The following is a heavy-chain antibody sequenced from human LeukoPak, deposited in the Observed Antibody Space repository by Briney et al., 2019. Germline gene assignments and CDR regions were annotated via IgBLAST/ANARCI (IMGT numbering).Heavy chain of an antibody. CDR3: ARDRDFVVVVAATHLRYWFDP. V-gene: IGHV3-30*02. CDR1: VFTFSSYG. CDR2: IRSDGNKK. J-gene: IGHJ5*02. D-gene: IGHD2-15*01. Sequence: GGSLRLSCAASVFTFSSYGMYWVRQAPGKGLEWVAFIRSDGNKKYYADSVKGRFTISRDNSRNTLYLQMNSLRTEDTAVYYCARDRDFVVVVAATHLRYWFDPWGQGTLVTVSS.